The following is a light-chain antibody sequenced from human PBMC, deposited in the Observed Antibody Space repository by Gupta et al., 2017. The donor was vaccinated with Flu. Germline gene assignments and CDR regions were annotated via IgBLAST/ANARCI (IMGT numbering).Light chain of an antibody. J-gene: IGKJ5*01. Sequence: ERATLSCRASQSVSTYLAWYQHKPGQAPRLLIYDASNRDPGIPARFSGSGSGTDFTLTISSLEPEDFAVYYCQQRVSRPPVTFGQGTRLEIK. CDR3: QQRVSRPPVT. CDR2: DAS. V-gene: IGKV3-11*01. CDR1: QSVSTY.